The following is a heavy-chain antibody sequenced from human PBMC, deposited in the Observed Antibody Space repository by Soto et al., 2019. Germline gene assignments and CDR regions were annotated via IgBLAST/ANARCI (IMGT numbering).Heavy chain of an antibody. Sequence: GYLTLSCTASGYGFTLYWMGCVRPIPGKGLEWMGIIYPGDSDTRYSPSFQGQVTISADKSISTAYLQMNSLRAEDTAVYYCARDDIPGIAGATYGMDVWGQGTTVTVSS. J-gene: IGHJ6*02. V-gene: IGHV5-51*01. CDR3: ARDDIPGIAGATYGMDV. CDR2: IYPGDSDT. CDR1: GYGFTLYW. D-gene: IGHD6-25*01.